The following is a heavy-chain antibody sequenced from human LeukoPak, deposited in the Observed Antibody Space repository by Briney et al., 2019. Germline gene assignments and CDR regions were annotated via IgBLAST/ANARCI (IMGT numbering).Heavy chain of an antibody. J-gene: IGHJ6*03. V-gene: IGHV1-2*02. Sequence: ASVKVSCKASGYTFTGYYMHWVRQAPGQGLEWMGWINPNSGGTNYAQKFQGRVTMTRDTSISTAYMELSRLRSDDTAVYYCAREGGSSIAAPFSHSRTSYMDVWGKGTTVTVSS. CDR2: INPNSGGT. CDR3: AREGGSSIAAPFSHSRTSYMDV. CDR1: GYTFTGYY. D-gene: IGHD6-6*01.